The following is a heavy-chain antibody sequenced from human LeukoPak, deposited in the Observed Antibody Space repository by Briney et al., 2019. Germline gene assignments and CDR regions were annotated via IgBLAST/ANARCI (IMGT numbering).Heavy chain of an antibody. CDR3: ARGNVAARDLYRPPNYYYGMDV. CDR1: GFTFSDYY. J-gene: IGHJ6*02. D-gene: IGHD6-6*01. CDR2: ISSSGSTM. V-gene: IGHV3-11*01. Sequence: PGGSLRLSCAASGFTFSDYYMSWIRQAPGKGLEWVSYISSSGSTMYYADSVKGRFTISRDNAKNSLYLQMNSLRAEDTAVYYCARGNVAARDLYRPPNYYYGMDVWGQGTTVTVSS.